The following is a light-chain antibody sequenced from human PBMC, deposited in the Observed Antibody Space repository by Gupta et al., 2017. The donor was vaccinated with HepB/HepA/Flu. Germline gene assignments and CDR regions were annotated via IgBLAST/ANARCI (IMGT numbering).Light chain of an antibody. CDR2: KAS. CDR1: QNISNW. V-gene: IGKV1-5*03. CDR3: QQYSFYSGET. J-gene: IGKJ1*01. Sequence: DIQMTQSPSTLSGAVGDSVTITCRASQNISNWLAWYQQKPGKAPNLLIYKASTLQSGVPSRFSGGGSGTEFTLTISSLQPDDFATYYCQQYSFYSGETFGQGTKVEI.